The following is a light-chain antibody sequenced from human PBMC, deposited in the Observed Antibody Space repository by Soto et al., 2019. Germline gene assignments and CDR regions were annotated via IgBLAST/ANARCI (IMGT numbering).Light chain of an antibody. J-gene: IGKJ1*01. V-gene: IGKV3-20*01. Sequence: EHMLTQSPGTLSLSPGERATLSCRASQSISSGYLAWYQQRPGQPPRLLIYHASSRATGIPDRFIGSGSGTDFSLTISRLEPEDFAVYYCQQYGGSAGTFGQGTKVDIK. CDR1: QSISSGY. CDR2: HAS. CDR3: QQYGGSAGT.